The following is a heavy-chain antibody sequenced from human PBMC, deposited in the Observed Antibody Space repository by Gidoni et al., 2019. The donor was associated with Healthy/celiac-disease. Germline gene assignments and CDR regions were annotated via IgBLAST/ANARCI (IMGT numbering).Heavy chain of an antibody. V-gene: IGHV3-30-3*01. Sequence: GFTFSSYAMHWVRQAPGKGLEWVAVISYDGSNKYYADSVKGRFTISRDNSKNTLYLQMNSLRAEDTAVYYCAREVEGWLQSEDYYYYGMDVWGQGTTVTVSS. CDR2: ISYDGSNK. J-gene: IGHJ6*02. D-gene: IGHD5-12*01. CDR1: GFTFSSYA. CDR3: AREVEGWLQSEDYYYYGMDV.